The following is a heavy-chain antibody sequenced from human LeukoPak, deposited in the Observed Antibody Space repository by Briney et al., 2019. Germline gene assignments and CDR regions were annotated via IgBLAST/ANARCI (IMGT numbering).Heavy chain of an antibody. V-gene: IGHV3-23*01. CDR3: AKSVGIIRRGAFDI. D-gene: IGHD3-10*01. J-gene: IGHJ3*02. CDR1: GFTFSSYA. Sequence: GGSRRLSCAASGFTFSSYAMSWVRQAPGKGLEWVSAISGSGGSTYYADSAKGRFTISRDNSKNTLYVQMNSLRAEDTAVYYCAKSVGIIRRGAFDIWGQGTMVTVSS. CDR2: ISGSGGST.